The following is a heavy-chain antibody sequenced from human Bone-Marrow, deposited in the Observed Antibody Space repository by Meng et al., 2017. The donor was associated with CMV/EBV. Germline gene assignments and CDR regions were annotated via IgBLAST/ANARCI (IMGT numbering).Heavy chain of an antibody. V-gene: IGHV3-13*01. CDR1: GFTFSSYD. D-gene: IGHD3-3*01. CDR2: IGTAGDT. J-gene: IGHJ6*02. Sequence: LSLTCAASGFTFSSYDMHWVRQATGKGLEWVSAIGTAGDTYYPGSVKGRFTISRENAKNSLYLQMNSLRAGDTAVYYCARGVARHDFWSGYSANYYYYGMDVWGQGPTVTVSS. CDR3: ARGVARHDFWSGYSANYYYYGMDV.